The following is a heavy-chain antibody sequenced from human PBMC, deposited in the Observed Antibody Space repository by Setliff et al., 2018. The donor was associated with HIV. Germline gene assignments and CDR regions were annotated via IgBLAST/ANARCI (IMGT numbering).Heavy chain of an antibody. CDR2: IGTQNGNT. D-gene: IGHD3-10*01. J-gene: IGHJ6*04. Sequence: ASVKVSCKASGYSFTTYGVYWVRQAPGQGLEWMGWIGTQNGNTNYAQKFQGRVTMTTDTSTNTAYMELSSLTSDDTAVYYCAREGLWFGDRGFYMDVWGKGTTVTVSS. CDR1: GYSFTTYG. V-gene: IGHV1-18*01. CDR3: AREGLWFGDRGFYMDV.